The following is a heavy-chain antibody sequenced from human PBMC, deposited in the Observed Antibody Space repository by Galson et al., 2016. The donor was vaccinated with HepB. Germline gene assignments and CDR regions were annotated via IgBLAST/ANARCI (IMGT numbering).Heavy chain of an antibody. J-gene: IGHJ3*02. CDR3: AISLGGLNDAFDI. CDR2: INPSSTYI. CDR1: GFIFSDYG. D-gene: IGHD2/OR15-2a*01. Sequence: SLRLSCAASGFIFSDYGMNWVRQAPGKGLEWVSSINPSSTYIYSADSVKGRFTISRDNAKNSLSLQMNTLRAEDTAVYYCAISLGGLNDAFDIWGQGTMVSVSS. V-gene: IGHV3-21*01.